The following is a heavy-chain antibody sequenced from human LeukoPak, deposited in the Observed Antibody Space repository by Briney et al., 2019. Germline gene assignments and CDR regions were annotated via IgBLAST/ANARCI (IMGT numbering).Heavy chain of an antibody. CDR1: GDTLTESS. J-gene: IGHJ4*02. D-gene: IGHD3-9*01. CDR3: ATGGPWDLLRC. Sequence: ASVMVSCKVSGDTLTESSTHWVRQAPGKGLEWMGVLDPADGKIIYAQKFQDRVTMTEDTSTDTAYMEMSGLRSEDTAVYYCATGGPWDLLRCWGQGTLVTVSS. V-gene: IGHV1-24*01. CDR2: LDPADGKI.